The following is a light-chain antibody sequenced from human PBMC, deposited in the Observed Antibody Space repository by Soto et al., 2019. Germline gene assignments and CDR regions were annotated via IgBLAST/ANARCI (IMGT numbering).Light chain of an antibody. CDR1: QSVSSGY. V-gene: IGKV3-20*01. J-gene: IGKJ3*01. CDR2: DSS. CDR3: QNYGRSAV. Sequence: EILLTQSPGTLSLSAGDRATLSCRASQSVSSGYSAYYQKQSGQAQRLLNYDSSWATGIPDRFSGSGSGTDLTLNITSLEPEDFAVYSCQNYGRSAVFGPGTKVDI.